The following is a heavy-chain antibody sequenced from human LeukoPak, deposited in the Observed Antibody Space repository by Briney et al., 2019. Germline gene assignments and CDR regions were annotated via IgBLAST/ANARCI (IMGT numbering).Heavy chain of an antibody. CDR2: IYSSGST. V-gene: IGHV4-4*07. CDR1: GGSISSYY. Sequence: KSSETLSLTCTVPGGSISSYYWSWIRQPAGKGLEWIGRIYSSGSTNYNPSLKSRVTMSVDTSKNQFSLRLSSVTAADTAVYYCARVGSSGWYTWFDPWGQGTLVTVSS. J-gene: IGHJ5*02. D-gene: IGHD6-19*01. CDR3: ARVGSSGWYTWFDP.